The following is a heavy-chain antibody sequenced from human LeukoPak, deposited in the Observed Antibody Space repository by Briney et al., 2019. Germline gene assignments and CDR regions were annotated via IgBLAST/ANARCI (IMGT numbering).Heavy chain of an antibody. V-gene: IGHV3-30-3*01. D-gene: IGHD4-11*01. Sequence: GGSLRLSCAASGFTFSSYAMHWVRQAPGKGLEWVAVISYDGSNKYYADSVKGRFTISRDNSKNTLYLQMNSLRAEDTAVYYCARGRADDYILGDAFDIWGQGTMVTVSS. CDR1: GFTFSSYA. CDR2: ISYDGSNK. CDR3: ARGRADDYILGDAFDI. J-gene: IGHJ3*02.